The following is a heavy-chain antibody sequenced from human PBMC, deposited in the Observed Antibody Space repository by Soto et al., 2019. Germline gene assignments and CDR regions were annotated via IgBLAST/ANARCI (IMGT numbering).Heavy chain of an antibody. V-gene: IGHV6-1*01. Sequence: SQTLSLTDASCGERVSSNSAAWNWIRQSPSRGLEWLGRTYYRSKWYNDYAVSVKSRITINPDTSKNQFSLQLNSVTPEDTAVYYCARWARVVVAATRYYGMDGWGQGTTVTVSS. J-gene: IGHJ6*02. CDR1: GERVSSNSAA. D-gene: IGHD2-15*01. CDR3: ARWARVVVAATRYYGMDG. CDR2: TYYRSKWYN.